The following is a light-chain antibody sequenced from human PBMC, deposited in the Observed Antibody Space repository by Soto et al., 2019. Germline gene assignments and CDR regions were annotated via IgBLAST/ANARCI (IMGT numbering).Light chain of an antibody. CDR3: QKYDNAPLT. CDR1: QGLNNF. CDR2: ATS. V-gene: IGKV1-27*01. J-gene: IGKJ4*01. Sequence: DIQMTQSPSSLSASVGDRVTITCRASQGLNNFLAWYQQKPGKVPKALIYATSTLQSGVPSRFSGSGSGTDFTLTISSPQPEDVATYYCQKYDNAPLTFGGGTKV.